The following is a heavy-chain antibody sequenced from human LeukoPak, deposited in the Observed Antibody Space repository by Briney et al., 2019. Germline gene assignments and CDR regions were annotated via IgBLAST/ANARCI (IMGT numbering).Heavy chain of an antibody. CDR3: AREALYCTSTSCYGYFDS. Sequence: GGSLRLSCAASGFTFSSYLMTWVRQAPGKGLEWVSLIYSGGSTYYADSVKGRFTISRDNSKNTLYLQMNSLRAEDTAVYYCAREALYCTSTSCYGYFDSWGQGTLVTVSS. D-gene: IGHD2-2*01. V-gene: IGHV3-66*01. CDR2: IYSGGST. CDR1: GFTFSSYL. J-gene: IGHJ4*02.